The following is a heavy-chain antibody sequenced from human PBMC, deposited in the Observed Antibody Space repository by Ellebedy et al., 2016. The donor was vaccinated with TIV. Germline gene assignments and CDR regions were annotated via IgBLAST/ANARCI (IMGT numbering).Heavy chain of an antibody. Sequence: GGSLRLSCAASGFTFSNFWMAWVRQAPGKGLEWVSAISGSGGSTYYADSVKGRFTISRDNSKNTLYLQMNSLRAEDTTVYYCAAFSSSWYWGSQFDYWGQGTLVTVSS. V-gene: IGHV3-23*01. CDR2: ISGSGGST. CDR3: AAFSSSWYWGSQFDY. J-gene: IGHJ4*02. CDR1: GFTFSNFW. D-gene: IGHD6-13*01.